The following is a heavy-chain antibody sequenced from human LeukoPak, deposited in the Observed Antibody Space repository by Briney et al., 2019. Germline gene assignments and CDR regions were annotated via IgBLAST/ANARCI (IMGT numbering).Heavy chain of an antibody. CDR2: IYSGGST. Sequence: GGSLRLSCAASGFTFNSYSMYWVRQAPGKGLEWVSVIYSGGSTYYADSVKGRFTISRDNSKNTLYLQMNSLRAEDTAVYYCARAAPRRDGYNYLDYWGQGTLVTVSS. CDR3: ARAAPRRDGYNYLDY. V-gene: IGHV3-53*01. D-gene: IGHD5-24*01. J-gene: IGHJ4*02. CDR1: GFTFNSYS.